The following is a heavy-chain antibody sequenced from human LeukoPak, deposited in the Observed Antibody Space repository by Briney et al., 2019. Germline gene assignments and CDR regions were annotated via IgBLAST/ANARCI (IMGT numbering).Heavy chain of an antibody. J-gene: IGHJ4*02. V-gene: IGHV1-69*13. CDR1: GGTFSSYA. D-gene: IGHD3-22*01. CDR3: ARGSSGHYYDSSGYYYGDY. Sequence: GASVKVSCKASGGTFSSYAISWVRQAPGQGLEWMGGIIPIFGTANYAQKFQGRVTITADESTSTAYMELSSLRSEDTAVYYCARGSSGHYYDSSGYYYGDYWGQGTLVTVSS. CDR2: IIPIFGTA.